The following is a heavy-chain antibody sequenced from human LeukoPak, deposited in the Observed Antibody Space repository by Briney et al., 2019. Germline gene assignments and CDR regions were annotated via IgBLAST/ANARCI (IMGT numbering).Heavy chain of an antibody. CDR3: TTDPVRGYYDSSGVLFDI. D-gene: IGHD3-22*01. CDR1: GFTFSNAW. V-gene: IGHV3-15*01. CDR2: IKSKTDGGTT. Sequence: GGSLRLSCAASGFTFSNAWMSWVRQAPGKGLEWVGRIKSKTDGGTTDYAAPVKGRFTISRDDSKNTLYLQMNSLKTEDTAVYYCTTDPVRGYYDSSGVLFDIWGQGTMDTVSS. J-gene: IGHJ3*02.